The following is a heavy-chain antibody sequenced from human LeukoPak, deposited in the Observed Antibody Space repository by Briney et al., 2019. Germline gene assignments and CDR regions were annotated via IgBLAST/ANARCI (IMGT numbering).Heavy chain of an antibody. J-gene: IGHJ6*04. CDR1: GFTFSSYE. CDR2: ISSSGRTI. D-gene: IGHD3-9*01. CDR3: ARDDLLRYFDWSRYYYYYYGMDV. V-gene: IGHV3-48*03. Sequence: GGSLRHSCAASGFTFSSYEMNWVRQAPGKGLEWVSYISSSGRTIYYADSVKGRFTISRDNAKNSLYLQMNSLRAEDTAVYYCARDDLLRYFDWSRYYYYYYGMDVWGKGTTVTVSS.